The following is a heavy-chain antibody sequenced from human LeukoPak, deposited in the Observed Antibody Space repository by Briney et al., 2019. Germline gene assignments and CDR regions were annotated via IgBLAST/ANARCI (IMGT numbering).Heavy chain of an antibody. V-gene: IGHV3-15*01. J-gene: IGHJ6*03. CDR3: TTEFKELGSFFYFYYMDV. CDR2: IKTKSEGSTT. CDR1: GFTFSNAG. Sequence: GGSLRLSCTASGFTFSNAGMNWVRQAPGKGLEWVGRIKTKSEGSTTYYAAPAKGRFTISRDDSKNALFLQMDSLKSDDTAMYYCTTEFKELGSFFYFYYMDVWGTGTTVTISS. D-gene: IGHD3-10*01.